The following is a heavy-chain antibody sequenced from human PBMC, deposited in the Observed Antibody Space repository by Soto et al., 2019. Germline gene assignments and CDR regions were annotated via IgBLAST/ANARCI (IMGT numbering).Heavy chain of an antibody. CDR2: IRWNSGNL. Sequence: EVQLVESGGGLVQPGRSLRLSCAASGFTFDAYAMHWVRQGPGKGLEWVSSIRWNSGNLGYADSVKGRFTMSRDNVQNTMYLPMNTLRDEVTDMYYFAQSASPTVCAFNDYGGLGTLVTISS. CDR3: AQSASPTVCAFNDY. D-gene: IGHD4-17*01. CDR1: GFTFDAYA. J-gene: IGHJ4*02. V-gene: IGHV3-9*01.